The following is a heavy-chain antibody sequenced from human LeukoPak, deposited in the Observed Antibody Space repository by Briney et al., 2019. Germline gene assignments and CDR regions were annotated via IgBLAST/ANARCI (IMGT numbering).Heavy chain of an antibody. V-gene: IGHV4-59*01. CDR1: GGSISSYY. Sequence: SETLSLTCTVSGGSISSYYWSWIRQPPGKGLEWIGYIYYSGSTNYNPSLKSRVTISVDTSKNQFSLKLSSVTAADTAVYYCARGYCSSTSCYGPYYSDYWGQGTLVTVSS. CDR2: IYYSGST. J-gene: IGHJ4*02. D-gene: IGHD2-2*01. CDR3: ARGYCSSTSCYGPYYSDY.